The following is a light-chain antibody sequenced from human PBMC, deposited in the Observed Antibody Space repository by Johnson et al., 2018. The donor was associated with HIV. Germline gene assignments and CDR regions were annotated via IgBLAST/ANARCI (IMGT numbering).Light chain of an antibody. CDR3: GTWDNSLNVYV. Sequence: VLTQPPSVSAAPGQKVTISCSGSSSNIGNNYVSWYQQLPGTAPKLLIYDNDKRPSGIPDRFSGSKSGASATLDITGLQTGDEADYYCGTWDNSLNVYVFGTGTKVTVL. CDR2: DND. CDR1: SSNIGNNY. V-gene: IGLV1-51*01. J-gene: IGLJ1*01.